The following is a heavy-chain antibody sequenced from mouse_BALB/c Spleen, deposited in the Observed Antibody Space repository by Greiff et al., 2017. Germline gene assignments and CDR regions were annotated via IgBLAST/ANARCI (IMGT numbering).Heavy chain of an antibody. CDR2: INSNGGST. Sequence: EVNVVESGGGLVKLGGSLKLSCAASGFTFSSYYMSWVRQTPEKRLELVAAINSNGGSTYYPDTVKGRFTISRDNAKNTLYLQMSNLKSEDTALYYWARHRFDGYYEGFSYWGQGTLVTGSA. CDR3: ARHRFDGYYEGFSY. D-gene: IGHD2-3*01. J-gene: IGHJ3*01. CDR1: GFTFSSYY. V-gene: IGHV5-6-2*01.